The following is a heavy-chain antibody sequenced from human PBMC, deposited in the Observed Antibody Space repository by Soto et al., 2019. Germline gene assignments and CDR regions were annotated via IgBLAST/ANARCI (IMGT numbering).Heavy chain of an antibody. CDR1: GFTFSSYA. CDR3: ARDLGYERILTGYYYYYYGIDV. CDR2: ISYDGSNK. Sequence: GGSLRLSCAASGFTFSSYAMHWVRQAPGKGLEWVAVISYDGSNKYYADSVKGRFTISRDNSKNTLYLQMNSLRAEDTAVYYCARDLGYERILTGYYYYYYGIDVWGQGTTVTVSS. J-gene: IGHJ6*02. D-gene: IGHD3-9*01. V-gene: IGHV3-30-3*01.